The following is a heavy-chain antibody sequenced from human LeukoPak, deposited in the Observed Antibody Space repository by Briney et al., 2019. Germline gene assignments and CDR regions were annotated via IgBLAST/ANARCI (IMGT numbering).Heavy chain of an antibody. CDR1: GGTFRSYA. J-gene: IGHJ4*02. CDR3: ASSSLRGYYDSSGYYSLYYFDY. V-gene: IGHV1-69*05. CDR2: IIPIFGTA. Sequence: SVTVSCKASGGTFRSYAISWLRPAPGQGLEWMGGIIPIFGTANYAQKFQGRVTITTDESTSTAYMELSSLRSEDTAVYYCASSSLRGYYDSSGYYSLYYFDYWGQGTLVTVSS. D-gene: IGHD3-22*01.